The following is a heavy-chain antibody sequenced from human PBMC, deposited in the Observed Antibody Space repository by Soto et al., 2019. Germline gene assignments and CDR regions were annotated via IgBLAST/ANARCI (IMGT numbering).Heavy chain of an antibody. CDR3: ARSAQWDGFDP. J-gene: IGHJ3*01. CDR1: AGSISTINYY. CDR2: ISYSGST. Sequence: QVQLQESGPGLVRPSQTLSLTCTVSAGSISTINYYWSWIRQHPEKGLEWIGYISYSGSTFYHSSLKSRVTISLDTSKKQSSLTLPSVTAADTAVYYCARSAQWDGFDPWGQGTMVTVSS. D-gene: IGHD2-8*01. V-gene: IGHV4-31*03.